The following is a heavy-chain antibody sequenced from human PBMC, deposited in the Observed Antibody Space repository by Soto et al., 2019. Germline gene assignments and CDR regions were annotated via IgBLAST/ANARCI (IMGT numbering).Heavy chain of an antibody. D-gene: IGHD3-10*01. V-gene: IGHV4-4*07. J-gene: IGHJ6*02. CDR3: ARDTMVRGVPYYYYYGMDV. Sequence: SETLSLTCTVSGGAISSYYWSWIRQPAGKGLEWIGRIYTSGSTNYNPSLKSRVTMSVDTSKNQFSLKLSSVTAADTAVYYCARDTMVRGVPYYYYYGMDVWGQGTTVTVSS. CDR1: GGAISSYY. CDR2: IYTSGST.